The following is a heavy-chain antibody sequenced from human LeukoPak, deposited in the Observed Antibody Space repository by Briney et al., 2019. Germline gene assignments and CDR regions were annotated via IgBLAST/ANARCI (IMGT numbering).Heavy chain of an antibody. V-gene: IGHV1-18*01. Sequence: ASVKVSCKASGYTFTSYGISWVRQAPGQGLEWMGWISAYNGNTNYAQKLQGRVTMTTDTSTSTAYMELSSLRSEDTAVYYCARGGSGYCSSTSCYLYWYFDLWGRGTLVTVSS. CDR2: ISAYNGNT. CDR1: GYTFTSYG. J-gene: IGHJ2*01. D-gene: IGHD2-2*01. CDR3: ARGGSGYCSSTSCYLYWYFDL.